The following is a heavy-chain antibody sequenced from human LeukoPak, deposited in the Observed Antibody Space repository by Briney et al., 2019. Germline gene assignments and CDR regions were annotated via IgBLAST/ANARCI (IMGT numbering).Heavy chain of an antibody. CDR3: ARRGYDFWSGYYALDY. J-gene: IGHJ4*02. CDR1: GYTFTSYG. CDR2: ISAYNGNT. V-gene: IGHV1-18*03. D-gene: IGHD3-3*01. Sequence: ASVKVSCKASGYTFTSYGISWVRQAPGQGLEWMGWISAYNGNTNYAQKLQGRVTMTTDTSTSTAYMELRSLRSDDMAVYYCARRGYDFWSGYYALDYWGQGTLVTVSS.